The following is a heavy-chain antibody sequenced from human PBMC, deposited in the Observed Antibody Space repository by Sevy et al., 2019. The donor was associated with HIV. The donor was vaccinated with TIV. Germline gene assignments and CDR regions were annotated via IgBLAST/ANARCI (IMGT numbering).Heavy chain of an antibody. Sequence: GGSLRLSCAASGFTFSDYYMSWIRQAPGKGLEWVSYISSSSSYTNYADSVKGRFTISRDNAKNSLYLQMNSLRAEDTAVYYCARAASGYDPLIDYYYMDVWGKGTTVTVSS. CDR1: GFTFSDYY. CDR3: ARAASGYDPLIDYYYMDV. D-gene: IGHD5-12*01. J-gene: IGHJ6*03. V-gene: IGHV3-11*06. CDR2: ISSSSSYT.